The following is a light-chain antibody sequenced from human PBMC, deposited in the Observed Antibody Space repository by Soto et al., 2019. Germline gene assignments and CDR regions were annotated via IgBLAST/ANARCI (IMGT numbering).Light chain of an antibody. CDR3: QQLHGYPIT. Sequence: IQLTQSPSSLSASVVDRVTITCRASQGIDTSLAWYQQKPGKAPKLLIYAASNFQSGVPSRFSGSGSGTHFTLTISSLQPEDFATYYCQQLHGYPITFGQGTRLEIK. CDR2: AAS. V-gene: IGKV1-9*01. J-gene: IGKJ5*01. CDR1: QGIDTS.